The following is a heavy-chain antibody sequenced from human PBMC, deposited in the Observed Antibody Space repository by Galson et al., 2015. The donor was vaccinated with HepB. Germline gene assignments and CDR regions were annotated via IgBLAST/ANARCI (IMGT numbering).Heavy chain of an antibody. CDR1: GYSFTSYW. D-gene: IGHD2-2*01. J-gene: IGHJ6*02. V-gene: IGHV5-10-1*01. CDR3: ARSSYCSSTSCLYSQGAYGMDV. Sequence: QSGAEVKKPGESLRISCKGSGYSFTSYWISWVRQMPGKGLEWMGRIDPSDSYTNYSPSFQGHVTISADKSISTAYLQWSSLKASDTAMYYCARSSYCSSTSCLYSQGAYGMDVWGQGTTVTVSS. CDR2: IDPSDSYT.